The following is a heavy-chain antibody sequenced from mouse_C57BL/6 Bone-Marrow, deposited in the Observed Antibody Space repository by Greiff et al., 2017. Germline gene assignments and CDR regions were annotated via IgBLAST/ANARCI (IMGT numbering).Heavy chain of an antibody. CDR2: IDPSDSYT. J-gene: IGHJ4*01. D-gene: IGHD1-1*01. CDR1: GYTFTSYW. Sequence: VQLQQPGAELVRPGTSVKLSCTASGYTFTSYWLHWVKQRPGQGLEWIGVIDPSDSYTNYNQKFKGKATLTVDTSSSTAYMQLSSLTSEDSAVYYCARDYYYGSRYAMDYWGQGTSVTVSS. V-gene: IGHV1-59*01. CDR3: ARDYYYGSRYAMDY.